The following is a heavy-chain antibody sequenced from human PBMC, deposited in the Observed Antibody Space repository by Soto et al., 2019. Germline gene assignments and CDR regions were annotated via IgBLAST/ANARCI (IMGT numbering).Heavy chain of an antibody. Sequence: PGGSLRLSCAASGFMFSNHGMHWVRQAPGKGLEWVAVIWSDGNNRYYADSVKGQFTISRDNSKNTLYLQMNSLRAEDTAVYYCVRGDNWNDEASDYWGQGTLVTVSS. V-gene: IGHV3-33*01. CDR1: GFMFSNHG. CDR3: VRGDNWNDEASDY. CDR2: IWSDGNNR. D-gene: IGHD1-1*01. J-gene: IGHJ4*02.